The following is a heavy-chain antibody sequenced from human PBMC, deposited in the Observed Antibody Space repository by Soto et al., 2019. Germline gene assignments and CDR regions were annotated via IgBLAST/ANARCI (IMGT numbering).Heavy chain of an antibody. CDR1: GGTLNDHG. D-gene: IGHD3-10*01. V-gene: IGHV1-69*06. Sequence: QVQLEQSGAEVKKPGSSVKVSCKASGGTLNDHGVSWLRQAPGQGLEWVGGTIPVFDAPKYAQKFQGRVTIAADKSTNIAYMELSSLRSEDTAFYYCARGVYGSGNYYTGPSAFDIWGQGTMVIASS. J-gene: IGHJ3*02. CDR2: TIPVFDAP. CDR3: ARGVYGSGNYYTGPSAFDI.